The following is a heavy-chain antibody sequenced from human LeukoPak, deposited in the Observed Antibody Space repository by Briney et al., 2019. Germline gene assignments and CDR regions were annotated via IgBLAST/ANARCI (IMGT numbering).Heavy chain of an antibody. J-gene: IGHJ4*02. CDR3: AKRGPGSPESGKYYFDY. D-gene: IGHD3-10*01. V-gene: IGHV3-23*01. Sequence: GGTLRLSCAASGFAFSSYGMSWVRQAPGKGLEWVSAISGSGGSTYYADSVKGRFTISRDNSKNTLYLQMNSLRAEDTAVYYCAKRGPGSPESGKYYFDYWGQGTLVTVSS. CDR2: ISGSGGST. CDR1: GFAFSSYG.